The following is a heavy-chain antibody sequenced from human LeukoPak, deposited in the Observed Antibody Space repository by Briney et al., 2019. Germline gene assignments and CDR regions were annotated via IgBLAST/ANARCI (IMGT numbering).Heavy chain of an antibody. CDR1: GFTFSSYE. D-gene: IGHD2-8*01. V-gene: IGHV3-48*03. CDR2: ISSSGSTI. J-gene: IGHJ4*02. Sequence: QTGGPLRLSCGASGFTFSSYEMNWVRQAPGKGLEWVSYISSSGSTIYYADSVKGRFTISRDNAKNSLYLQMNSLRAEDTAVYYCARGPTYAFDYWGQGTLVTVSS. CDR3: ARGPTYAFDY.